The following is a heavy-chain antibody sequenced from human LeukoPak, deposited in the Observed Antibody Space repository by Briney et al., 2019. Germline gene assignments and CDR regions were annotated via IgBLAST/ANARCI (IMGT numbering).Heavy chain of an antibody. CDR1: GFTFSSYW. D-gene: IGHD3-10*01. Sequence: PGGSLRLSCTASGFTFSSYWMHWVRQAPGEGLVWVSRISSDGSSTSYADSVKGRFTISRDNAKNMLYLQMNSLRAEDTAVYYCARGKCIYGPYDNWGQGTLITVSS. CDR3: ARGKCIYGPYDN. CDR2: ISSDGSST. J-gene: IGHJ4*02. V-gene: IGHV3-74*01.